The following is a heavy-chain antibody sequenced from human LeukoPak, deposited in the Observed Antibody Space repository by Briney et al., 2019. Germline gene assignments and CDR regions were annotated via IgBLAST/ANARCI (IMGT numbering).Heavy chain of an antibody. V-gene: IGHV3-72*01. J-gene: IGHJ3*02. CDR3: ASPVGATTVRAFDI. CDR2: TRNEANIYTT. D-gene: IGHD1-26*01. CDR1: GFIFSNYW. Sequence: GGSLRLSCAASGFIFSNYWMGWVRQAPGKGLEWVGRTRNEANIYTTKYAASVKGRFTISRDDSKNSLYLQMNSLKTEDTAVYYCASPVGATTVRAFDIWGQGTMVTVSS.